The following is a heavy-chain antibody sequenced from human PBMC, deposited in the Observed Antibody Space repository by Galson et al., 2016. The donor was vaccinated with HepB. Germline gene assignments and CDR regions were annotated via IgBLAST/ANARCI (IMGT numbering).Heavy chain of an antibody. CDR3: ARHYYGSGSYYKAFDY. D-gene: IGHD3-10*01. CDR2: IYPADSDT. V-gene: IGHV5-51*01. CDR1: GYSFTRYW. Sequence: QSGAEVKKPGESLKISCKGSGYSFTRYWIGWVRQMPGKGLEWMGIIYPADSDTLYSPSFQGQVTIPADKSISTAYLQWSSLKASGTAMYYCARHYYGSGSYYKAFDYWGQGTLVTVSS. J-gene: IGHJ4*02.